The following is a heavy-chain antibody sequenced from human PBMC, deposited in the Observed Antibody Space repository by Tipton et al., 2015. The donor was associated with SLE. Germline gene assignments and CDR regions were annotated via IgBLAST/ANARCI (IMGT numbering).Heavy chain of an antibody. J-gene: IGHJ4*02. CDR2: IYSSGST. CDR3: ARLGRLDTVGPGGPYFFDN. V-gene: IGHV4-59*08. Sequence: PGLVKPSETLSLTCTVSGGPISNNYWSWVRQPPGKGLEWIGYIYSSGSTNYNPSLQSRLTISVDTSRGHFFLSLRSVTAADTAVYYCARLGRLDTVGPGGPYFFDNWGQGTLVTVSS. D-gene: IGHD5-18*01. CDR1: GGPISNNY.